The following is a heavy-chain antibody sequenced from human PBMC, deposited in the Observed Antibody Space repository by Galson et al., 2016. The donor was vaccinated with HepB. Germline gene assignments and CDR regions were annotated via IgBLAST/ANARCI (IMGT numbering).Heavy chain of an antibody. CDR1: GGSIITTDW. CDR3: ARDCTGGTCKPAGYDVFDI. CDR2: VYHDGST. Sequence: SETLSLTCDVSGGSIITTDWWSWVRQSPGKGLEWIGEVYHDGSTFYNPSVGSRVTLSVDKAKNQLSLNLRSVTAADTAVYYCARDCTGGTCKPAGYDVFDIWGQGTVVTVSS. J-gene: IGHJ3*02. V-gene: IGHV4-4*02. D-gene: IGHD2-15*01.